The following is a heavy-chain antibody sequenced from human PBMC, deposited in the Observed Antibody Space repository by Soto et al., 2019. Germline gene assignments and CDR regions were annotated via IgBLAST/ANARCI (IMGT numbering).Heavy chain of an antibody. V-gene: IGHV3-23*01. D-gene: IGHD2-2*01. CDR3: ARDSPYCSSTSCYPGGDYYYYYGMDV. CDR2: ISGTGGTT. Sequence: GGSLRLSCVTSGFTFYSYAMNWVRQAPGKGLQWVSRISGTGGTTYYADSVRGRFTISRDNSKNTLSLQMNSLRAEDTAVYYCARDSPYCSSTSCYPGGDYYYYYGMDVWGQGTTVTVSS. J-gene: IGHJ6*02. CDR1: GFTFYSYA.